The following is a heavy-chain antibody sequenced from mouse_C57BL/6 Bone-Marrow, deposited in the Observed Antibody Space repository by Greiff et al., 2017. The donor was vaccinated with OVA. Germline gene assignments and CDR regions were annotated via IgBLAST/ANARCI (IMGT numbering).Heavy chain of an antibody. V-gene: IGHV14-4*01. CDR1: GFNIKDDY. D-gene: IGHD1-1*01. Sequence: EVQLVESGAELVRPGASVKLSCTASGFNIKDDYMHWVKQRPEQGLEWIGWIDPENGDTEYASKFQGKATITADTSSNTAYLQLSSLTSEDTAVYYCTSYYYGSSFYAMDYWGQGTSVTVSS. CDR3: TSYYYGSSFYAMDY. CDR2: IDPENGDT. J-gene: IGHJ4*01.